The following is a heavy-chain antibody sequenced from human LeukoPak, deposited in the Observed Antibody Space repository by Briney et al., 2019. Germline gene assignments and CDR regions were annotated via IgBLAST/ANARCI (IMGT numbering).Heavy chain of an antibody. D-gene: IGHD3-22*01. CDR1: GFTFSSYG. V-gene: IGHV3-23*01. CDR2: INTSGGST. Sequence: GGSLRLSCAASGFTFSSYGMSWVRKAPGKGLEWVSAINTSGGSTYYADSVKGRFTISRDNSKNTLYLQMNSLRAEDTAVYYCARVAGDYYDSSGYIDYWGQGTLVTVSS. J-gene: IGHJ4*02. CDR3: ARVAGDYYDSSGYIDY.